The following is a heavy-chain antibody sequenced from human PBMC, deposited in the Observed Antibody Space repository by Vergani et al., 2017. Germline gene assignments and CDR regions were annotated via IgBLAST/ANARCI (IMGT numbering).Heavy chain of an antibody. CDR1: GFTFSSYS. D-gene: IGHD4/OR15-4a*01. Sequence: EVQLVESGGGLVKPGGSLRLSCAASGFTFSSYSMNWVRQAPGKGLEWVSSISSSSSYIYYADSVKGRFTISRDNAKNSLYLQMNSLRAEDTAVYYCARDLSLLTPYYYFDYWGQGTLVTVSS. CDR2: ISSSSSYI. J-gene: IGHJ4*02. CDR3: ARDLSLLTPYYYFDY. V-gene: IGHV3-21*01.